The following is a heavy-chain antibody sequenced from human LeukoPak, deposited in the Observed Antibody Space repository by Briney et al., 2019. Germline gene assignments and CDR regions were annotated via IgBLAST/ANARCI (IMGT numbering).Heavy chain of an antibody. J-gene: IGHJ5*02. CDR1: GGSFSGYF. V-gene: IGHV4-34*01. Sequence: PSETLSLTCGVYGGSFSGYFWSYIRQPPGKGLEWLGEISHSGSTNYNPSLKSRVTISVDTSKNQFSLRLNSVTAADTAVYYCARSRAFNSGAFDPWGQGSLVTVSS. CDR2: ISHSGST. CDR3: ARSRAFNSGAFDP. D-gene: IGHD1-26*01.